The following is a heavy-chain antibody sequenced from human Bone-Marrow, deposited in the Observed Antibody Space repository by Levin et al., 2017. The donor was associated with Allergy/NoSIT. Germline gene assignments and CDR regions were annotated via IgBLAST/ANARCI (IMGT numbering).Heavy chain of an antibody. CDR1: GFTFGTYW. D-gene: IGHD2-2*01. J-gene: IGHJ1*01. CDR3: VSPSRPSAVPLQH. Sequence: PGGSLRLSCAASGFTFGTYWMHWVRQVPGKGLEWVSRISGDGSSTHYGDSVKGRFTISRDNAENTLYLQMSRLRPEDTAVYFCVSPSRPSAVPLQHWGQGTLVTVSS. CDR2: ISGDGSST. V-gene: IGHV3-74*01.